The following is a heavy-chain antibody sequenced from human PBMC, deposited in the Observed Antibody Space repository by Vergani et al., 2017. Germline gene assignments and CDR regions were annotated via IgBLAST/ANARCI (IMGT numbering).Heavy chain of an antibody. J-gene: IGHJ4*02. Sequence: QVQLVESGGGVVQPGRSLRLSCAASGFTFSSYAMHWVRQAPGKGLEWVAVISYDGSNKYYADSVKGRFTISRDNSKNTLYLQMNSLRAEDTAVYYCAREDFWGGYPLDYWGEGPLVTVSS. D-gene: IGHD3-3*01. CDR1: GFTFSSYA. CDR3: AREDFWGGYPLDY. V-gene: IGHV3-30-3*01. CDR2: ISYDGSNK.